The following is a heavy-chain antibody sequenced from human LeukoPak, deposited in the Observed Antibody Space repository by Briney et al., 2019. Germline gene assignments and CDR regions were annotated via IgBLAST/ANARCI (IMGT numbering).Heavy chain of an antibody. J-gene: IGHJ4*02. CDR1: GGSISSGDYY. D-gene: IGHD3-10*01. CDR2: IYYSGST. Sequence: PSETLSLTCTVSGGSISSGDYYWSWIRQPPGKGLEWIGHIYYSGSTYYNPSLKSRVTISVDTSKNQFSLKLSSVTAADTAVYYCARVDGSGSYVDYWGQGTLVTVSS. V-gene: IGHV4-30-4*01. CDR3: ARVDGSGSYVDY.